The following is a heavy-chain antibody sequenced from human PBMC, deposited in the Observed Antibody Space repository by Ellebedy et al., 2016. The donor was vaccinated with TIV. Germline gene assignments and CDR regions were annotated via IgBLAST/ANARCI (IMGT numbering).Heavy chain of an antibody. V-gene: IGHV4-61*01. D-gene: IGHD4-17*01. CDR2: IYNGGST. J-gene: IGHJ6*02. CDR3: ARDWDNGDYRGFYYYGIDV. Sequence: SETLSLXXTVSGDSVTSDNYYWNWIRQPPGGGLEWIGYIYNGGSTNSNPSLKSRLAISVDTSKNQVSLKVRSVTAADTAIYYCARDWDNGDYRGFYYYGIDVWGQGTAVTVSS. CDR1: GDSVTSDNYY.